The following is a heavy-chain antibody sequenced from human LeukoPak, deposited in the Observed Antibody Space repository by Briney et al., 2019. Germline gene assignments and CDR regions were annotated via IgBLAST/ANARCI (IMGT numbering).Heavy chain of an antibody. CDR1: AITFSTYA. CDR2: ISGGAGST. J-gene: IGHJ6*03. Sequence: GRSLRLSCAASAITFSTYAMSWVRQAPGKGLECVSVISGGAGSTYYADSVKGRFTISRDNSKNTLYLQMNSLRAEDTAVYYCAKDKYNFWSGSNYYYMDVWGKGTTVTVSS. D-gene: IGHD3-3*01. CDR3: AKDKYNFWSGSNYYYMDV. V-gene: IGHV3-23*01.